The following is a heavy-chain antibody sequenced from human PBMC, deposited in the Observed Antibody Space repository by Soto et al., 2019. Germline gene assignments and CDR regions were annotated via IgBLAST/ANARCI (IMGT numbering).Heavy chain of an antibody. Sequence: ASVKVSCKASGYTFTTYYMHWVRQAPGQGLEWMGLINPSGGRTLYAQQFQGRITMTRDTSTSTVYMELSSLRYEDTAVYHCARESSSSSEFGHYFGMDVWG. J-gene: IGHJ6*02. CDR3: ARESSSSSEFGHYFGMDV. D-gene: IGHD6-6*01. CDR2: INPSGGRT. V-gene: IGHV1-46*01. CDR1: GYTFTTYY.